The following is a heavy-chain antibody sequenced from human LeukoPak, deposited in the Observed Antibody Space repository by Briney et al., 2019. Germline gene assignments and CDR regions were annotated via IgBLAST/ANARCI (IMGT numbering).Heavy chain of an antibody. CDR3: ARGGEGATYFDY. Sequence: SETLSLTCSVSGGSISSSSYYWGWIRQPPGKKLEWIGNIYYSGSTYYNPSLKSRVTISVDTSKNQFSLKLSSVTAADTAVYYCARGGEGATYFDYWGQGTLVTVSS. J-gene: IGHJ4*02. CDR2: IYYSGST. V-gene: IGHV4-39*01. CDR1: GGSISSSSYY. D-gene: IGHD1-26*01.